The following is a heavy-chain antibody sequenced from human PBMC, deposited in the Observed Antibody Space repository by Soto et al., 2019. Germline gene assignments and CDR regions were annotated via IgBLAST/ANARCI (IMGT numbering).Heavy chain of an antibody. CDR3: ARDLSGGGELLIF. D-gene: IGHD2-15*01. V-gene: IGHV1-18*04. Sequence: QVQLVQSGAEVKKPGASVKVSCKTSGYTFTTYGIAWVRQAPGQGLEWMGWISAYNGYTNYTQKFQGRLTMTTDTSTRTAYMDLRSLRSDDTAVYYCARDLSGGGELLIFWGQGPLVTVSS. CDR1: GYTFTTYG. J-gene: IGHJ4*02. CDR2: ISAYNGYT.